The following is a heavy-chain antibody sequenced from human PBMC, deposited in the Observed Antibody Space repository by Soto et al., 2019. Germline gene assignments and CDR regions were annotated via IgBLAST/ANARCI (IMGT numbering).Heavy chain of an antibody. D-gene: IGHD4-17*01. V-gene: IGHV3-74*01. CDR1: GFTFSSYW. CDR3: ARDGPVYGDSDF. Sequence: EVQLVESGGGLVQPGGSLRLSCAASGFTFSSYWIHWVRQAPGKGLVWVSRINSDGSSTTYADSVKGRFTISRDNAKNTLYLQMTSLRAEDTAVYYCARDGPVYGDSDFWGQGTLVTVSS. CDR2: INSDGSST. J-gene: IGHJ4*02.